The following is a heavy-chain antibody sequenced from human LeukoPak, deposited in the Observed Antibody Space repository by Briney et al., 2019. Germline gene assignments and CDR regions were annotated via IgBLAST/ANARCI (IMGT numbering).Heavy chain of an antibody. D-gene: IGHD6-19*01. J-gene: IGHJ6*03. CDR1: GYTFTGYY. CDR3: ARGDVVAGIPYYMDV. Sequence: ASVKVSCKASGYTFTGYYMHWVRQAPGQGLEWMGWINPNSGGTNYAQKFQGRVTMTRDTSISTAYMELSRLRSDDTAVYYCARGDVVAGIPYYMDVWGKGTTVTVSS. CDR2: INPNSGGT. V-gene: IGHV1-2*02.